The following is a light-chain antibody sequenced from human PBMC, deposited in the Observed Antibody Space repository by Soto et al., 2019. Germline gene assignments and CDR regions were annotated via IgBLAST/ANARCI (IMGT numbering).Light chain of an antibody. V-gene: IGKV3-15*01. J-gene: IGKJ1*01. CDR3: QQYNNWPQT. CDR2: GAS. CDR1: QSVSSSY. Sequence: EIVLTQSPATLSLSPGERATLSCRASQSVSSSYLAWYQQKPGQAPRLLIYGASTRATGIPARFSGSGSGTDFTLTISGLQSEDFAVYYCQQYNNWPQTFGQGTKVDIK.